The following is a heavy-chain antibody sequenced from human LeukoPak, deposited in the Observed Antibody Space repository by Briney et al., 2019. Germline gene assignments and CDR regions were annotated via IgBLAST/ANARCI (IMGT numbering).Heavy chain of an antibody. CDR2: INPSGGST. CDR3: ARDYCDDGCDPYVLHY. D-gene: IGHD2-21*01. Sequence: ASVKVSCKASGYTFTGYYMHWVRQAPGQGLEWMGIINPSGGSTSYAQKFQGRVTMTRDMSTSTVYMELSSLRSEDTAVYYCARDYCDDGCDPYVLHYWGQGTLVTVSS. V-gene: IGHV1-46*01. CDR1: GYTFTGYY. J-gene: IGHJ4*02.